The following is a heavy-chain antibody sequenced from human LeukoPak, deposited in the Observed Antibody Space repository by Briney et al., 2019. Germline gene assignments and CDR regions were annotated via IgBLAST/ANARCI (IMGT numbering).Heavy chain of an antibody. J-gene: IGHJ6*02. CDR3: AKAPRAGTPYYYYGMDV. CDR2: IWSDGSNN. Sequence: RPGGSLRLSCAASGFTFSSYGMHWVRQAPGKGLEWVAVIWSDGSNNNYADSVKGRFTISRDNSKNTLYLQMNSLRDEDTAVYYCAKAPRAGTPYYYYGMDVWGQGTTVTVSS. D-gene: IGHD6-19*01. V-gene: IGHV3-33*06. CDR1: GFTFSSYG.